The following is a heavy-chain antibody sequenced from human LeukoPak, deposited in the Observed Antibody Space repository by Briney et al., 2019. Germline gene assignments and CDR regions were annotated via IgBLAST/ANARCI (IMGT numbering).Heavy chain of an antibody. J-gene: IGHJ4*02. V-gene: IGHV3-48*01. CDR1: GFTFSSYS. D-gene: IGHD2-2*01. Sequence: GGSLRLSCAAAGFTFSSYSINCVRQAAGKGLEWVSYISSSGSTISYADSVKGRFTISRDNAKNSLYLQMNSLRAEDTAVYYCATQGGYCSSTSCYPYWGQGTVVTVSS. CDR3: ATQGGYCSSTSCYPY. CDR2: ISSSGSTI.